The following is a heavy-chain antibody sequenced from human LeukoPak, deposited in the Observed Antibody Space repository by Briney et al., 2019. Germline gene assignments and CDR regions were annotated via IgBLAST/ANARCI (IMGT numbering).Heavy chain of an antibody. Sequence: GGSLRLSCLTSGFTLSTNAMSWVRQAPGKGLEWISGISGSGASTYYADSVKGRFTISRDNSKNTLYLQMNSLRAEDTAVYYCARAGEGSDYWGQGTLVTVSS. CDR2: ISGSGAST. J-gene: IGHJ4*02. D-gene: IGHD1-26*01. V-gene: IGHV3-23*01. CDR1: GFTLSTNA. CDR3: ARAGEGSDY.